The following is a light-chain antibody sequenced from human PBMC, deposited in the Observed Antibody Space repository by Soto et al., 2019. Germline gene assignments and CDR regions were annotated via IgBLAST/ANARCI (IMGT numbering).Light chain of an antibody. V-gene: IGLV2-14*01. CDR3: SSYTSSSTLVV. CDR1: SSDVGGYNY. CDR2: EVS. Sequence: QSALTQPASVSGSPGQSITISCTGTSSDVGGYNYVSWYQQHPGKAPQLMIYEVSNRPSGVYNRFSGSKSGNTASLTISGLQAEDEADYYCSSYTSSSTLVVFGGGTKLTVL. J-gene: IGLJ2*01.